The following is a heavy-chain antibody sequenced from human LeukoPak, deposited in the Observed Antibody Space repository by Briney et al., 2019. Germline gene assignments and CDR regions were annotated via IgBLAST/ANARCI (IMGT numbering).Heavy chain of an antibody. D-gene: IGHD3-10*01. Sequence: GGALRLSCAASGFTFSNAWMSWVRQAPRKGLEWVGRIKSKTDGATTQYGAPGEGRFTISRDDQKNTHYLQMNSLKTDDQALQYCTTGLYDYDSGSHRFPWGQGTEVPVS. CDR2: IKSKTDGATT. V-gene: IGHV3-15*01. CDR3: TTGLYDYDSGSHRFP. CDR1: GFTFSNAW. J-gene: IGHJ5*02.